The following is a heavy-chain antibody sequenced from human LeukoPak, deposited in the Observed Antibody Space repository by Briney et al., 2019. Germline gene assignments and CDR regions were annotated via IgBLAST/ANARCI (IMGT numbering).Heavy chain of an antibody. V-gene: IGHV6-1*01. CDR2: TYYRSKWYN. CDR1: GDSVSSNSAA. J-gene: IGHJ6*03. D-gene: IGHD3-10*01. Sequence: SQTLSLTCAISGDSVSSNSAAWNWIRQSPSRGLEWLGRTYYRSKWYNDYAVSVKSRITINPDTSKNQFSLQLNSVTPEDTAVYYCARAVYTETWFGELYYYYYMDVWGKGTTVTVSS. CDR3: ARAVYTETWFGELYYYYYMDV.